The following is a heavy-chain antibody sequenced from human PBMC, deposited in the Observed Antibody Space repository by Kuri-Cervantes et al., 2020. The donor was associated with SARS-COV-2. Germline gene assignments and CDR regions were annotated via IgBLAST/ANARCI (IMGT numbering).Heavy chain of an antibody. V-gene: IGHV3-30*02. CDR1: GFTFSSYG. J-gene: IGHJ5*02. CDR2: IRYDGSNK. Sequence: GGSLRLSCAASGFTFSSYGMHWVRQAPGKALEWVAFIRYDGSNKYYADSVKGRFTISRDNSKNTLYLQMNSLRAEDTAVYYCAKDAEQWLVPERNWFDPWGQGTLVTVSS. D-gene: IGHD6-19*01. CDR3: AKDAEQWLVPERNWFDP.